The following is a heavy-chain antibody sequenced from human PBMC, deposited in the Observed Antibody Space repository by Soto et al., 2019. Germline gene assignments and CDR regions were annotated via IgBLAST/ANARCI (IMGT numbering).Heavy chain of an antibody. CDR1: GGSISGYY. Sequence: SETLSLTCTVSGGSISGYYWSWIRQPPGKGLEWIGYIYYSGSTNYNPSLKSRVTISVDTSKNQFSLKLSSVTAADTAVYYCASTPRYCSGGSCRGYWGQGTLVTVSS. CDR3: ASTPRYCSGGSCRGY. D-gene: IGHD2-15*01. J-gene: IGHJ4*02. V-gene: IGHV4-59*01. CDR2: IYYSGST.